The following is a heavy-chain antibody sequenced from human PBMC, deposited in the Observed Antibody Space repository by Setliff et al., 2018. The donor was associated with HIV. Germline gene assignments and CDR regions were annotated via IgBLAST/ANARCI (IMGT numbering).Heavy chain of an antibody. D-gene: IGHD6-19*01. V-gene: IGHV4-59*11. CDR3: ARDGVGITVAGLWNAFDI. J-gene: IGHJ3*02. CDR2: IYYSGST. CDR1: GASISSHY. Sequence: PSETLSLTCSVSGASISSHYWNWIRQPPGKGLEWIGYIYYSGSTNYNPSLKSRVTISIDTSKNQFSLKLSSVTAADTAVYFCARDGVGITVAGLWNAFDIWGQGTKVTVSS.